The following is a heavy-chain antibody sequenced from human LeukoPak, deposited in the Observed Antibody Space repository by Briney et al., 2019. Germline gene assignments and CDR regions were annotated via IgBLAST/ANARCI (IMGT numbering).Heavy chain of an antibody. CDR1: GFTFSSYA. D-gene: IGHD6-13*01. V-gene: IGHV3-66*01. CDR3: ARDGDGYYFDY. J-gene: IGHJ4*02. Sequence: PGGSLRLSCAASGFTFSSYAMSWVRQAPGKGLEWVSIIYSDGSTYYADSVKGRFTISRDTSKNTLYLQMNSLRVEDTALYSCARDGDGYYFDYWGQGTLVTVSS. CDR2: IYSDGST.